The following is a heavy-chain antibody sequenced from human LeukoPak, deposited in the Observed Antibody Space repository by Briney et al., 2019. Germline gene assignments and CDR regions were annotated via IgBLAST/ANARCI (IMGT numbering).Heavy chain of an antibody. CDR2: IYYSGST. J-gene: IGHJ4*02. CDR1: GGSISSGGYY. D-gene: IGHD6-19*01. V-gene: IGHV4-31*03. CDR3: ARDGYSSGWRRVDY. Sequence: PSEPLSLTCTVSGGSISSGGYYWSWIRQHPGKGLEWIGYIYYSGSTYYNPSLKSRVTISVDTSKNQFSLKLSSVTAADTAVYYCARDGYSSGWRRVDYWGQGTLVTVSS.